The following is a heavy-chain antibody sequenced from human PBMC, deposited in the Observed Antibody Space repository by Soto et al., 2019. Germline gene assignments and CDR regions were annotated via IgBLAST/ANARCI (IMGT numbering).Heavy chain of an antibody. J-gene: IGHJ4*02. D-gene: IGHD5-12*01. Sequence: QVQLVQSGAEVKKPGASVKVSCKASGYTFSGYYMHWVRQAPGQGIEWMGWINPNSGGTNYAQKCQGWVTMTRDTSISTAYMELSRLRSDDTAVYYCAMDFGYSGYDSLDYWGQGTLVTVSS. CDR2: INPNSGGT. V-gene: IGHV1-2*04. CDR3: AMDFGYSGYDSLDY. CDR1: GYTFSGYY.